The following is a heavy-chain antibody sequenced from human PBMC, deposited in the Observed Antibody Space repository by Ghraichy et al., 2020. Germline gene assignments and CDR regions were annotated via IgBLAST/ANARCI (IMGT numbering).Heavy chain of an antibody. CDR2: ISSGNTI. D-gene: IGHD2-15*01. J-gene: IGHJ5*02. CDR3: AKLWDNNSFGYS. Sequence: GESLNISCAASGFTLSSYEMNWVRQAPGKGLEWVSYISSGNTIYYADSVKDRFTMSRDNAKNSLYLQMNSLRAEDTAVYYCAKLWDNNSFGYSWGQGTLVTVSS. CDR1: GFTLSSYE. V-gene: IGHV3-48*03.